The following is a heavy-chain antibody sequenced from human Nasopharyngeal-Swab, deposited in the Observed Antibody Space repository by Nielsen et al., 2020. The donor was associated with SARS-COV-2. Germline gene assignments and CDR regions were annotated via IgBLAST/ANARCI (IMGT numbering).Heavy chain of an antibody. CDR2: IYHSGST. Sequence: SETLSLTCAVSGGSISSSNWWSWVRQPPGKGLEWIGEIYHSGSTNYNPSLKSRVTISVDKSKNQFSLKLSSVTAADTAVYYCARGLTAMVFGDGGYSYGFPLFDYWGQGTLVTVSS. CDR1: GGSISSSNW. CDR3: ARGLTAMVFGDGGYSYGFPLFDY. J-gene: IGHJ4*02. V-gene: IGHV4-4*02. D-gene: IGHD5-18*01.